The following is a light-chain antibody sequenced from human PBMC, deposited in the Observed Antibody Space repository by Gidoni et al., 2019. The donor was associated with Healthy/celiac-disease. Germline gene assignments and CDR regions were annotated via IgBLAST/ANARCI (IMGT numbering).Light chain of an antibody. CDR3: MQRIEFHSIT. Sequence: DIVMTQTPLSLPVTPGDPASISCRSSQSLLDSADGTTDLDWYLQKPGQSPQLLIDPVSYRASGVPDRFSGSGSGTDFTLRISRVQSEDVGVYYCMQRIEFHSITFGQGTRLELK. CDR1: QSLLDSADGTTD. J-gene: IGKJ5*01. V-gene: IGKV2-40*01. CDR2: PVS.